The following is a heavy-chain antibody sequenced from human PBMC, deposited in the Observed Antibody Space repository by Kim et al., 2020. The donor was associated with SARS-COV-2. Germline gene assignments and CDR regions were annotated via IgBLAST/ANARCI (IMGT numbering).Heavy chain of an antibody. J-gene: IGHJ4*02. D-gene: IGHD3-16*01. V-gene: IGHV4-34*01. Sequence: SETLSLTCAVYGGSFSGYYWSWIRQPPGKGLEWIGEINHSGSTNYNPSLKSRVTISVDTSKNQFSLKLSSVTAADTAVYYCARYYVWGSYLDYWGQGT. CDR3: ARYYVWGSYLDY. CDR2: INHSGST. CDR1: GGSFSGYY.